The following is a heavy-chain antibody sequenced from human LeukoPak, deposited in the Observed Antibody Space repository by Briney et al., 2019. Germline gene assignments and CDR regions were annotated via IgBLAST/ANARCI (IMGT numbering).Heavy chain of an antibody. J-gene: IGHJ4*02. D-gene: IGHD3-3*01. CDR2: IYYSGST. Sequence: SETLSLTCTVSGGSISSYYWSWIRQPPGKGLEWIGYIYYSGSTNYNPSLKSRATISVDTSKNQFSLKLSSVTAADTAVYYCARGVLRFLEWSFFDYWGQGTLVTVSS. V-gene: IGHV4-59*01. CDR1: GGSISSYY. CDR3: ARGVLRFLEWSFFDY.